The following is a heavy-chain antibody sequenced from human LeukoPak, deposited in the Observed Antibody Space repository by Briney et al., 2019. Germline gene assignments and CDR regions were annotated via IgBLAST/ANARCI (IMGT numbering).Heavy chain of an antibody. CDR2: INHSGST. CDR1: GGSFSGYY. CDR3: ARGPFVY. D-gene: IGHD3-3*01. V-gene: IGHV4-34*01. J-gene: IGHJ4*02. Sequence: SETLSLTCAVYGGSFSGYYWSWIRQPPGKGLEWIGEINHSGSTNYNPSLKSRVTISVDTSKNQFSLKLSSVTAAGTAVYYCARGPFVYWGQGTLVTVSS.